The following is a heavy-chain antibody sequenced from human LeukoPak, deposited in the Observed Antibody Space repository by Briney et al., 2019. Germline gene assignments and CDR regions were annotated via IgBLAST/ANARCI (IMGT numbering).Heavy chain of an antibody. J-gene: IGHJ4*02. V-gene: IGHV1-69*01. Sequence: ASVKVSCKASGGTFSSYAISWVRQAPGQGLEWMGGIIPIFGTANYAQKFQGRVTITADESTSTAYMELSSLRSEDTAVYYCARSRDSSGYSDYWGQGTLVTVSS. CDR3: ARSRDSSGYSDY. CDR2: IIPIFGTA. D-gene: IGHD3-22*01. CDR1: GGTFSSYA.